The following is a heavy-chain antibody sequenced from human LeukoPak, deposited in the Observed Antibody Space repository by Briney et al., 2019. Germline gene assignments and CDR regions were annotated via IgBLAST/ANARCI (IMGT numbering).Heavy chain of an antibody. Sequence: GASVKVSCKASGYTFTGYYMHWVRQAPGQGLEWMGWINPNSGGTNYAQKFQGRVTMTRDMSTSTVYMELSSLRSEDTAVYYCARAPYYYDSSEGDYWGQGTLVTVSS. V-gene: IGHV1-2*02. J-gene: IGHJ4*02. D-gene: IGHD3-22*01. CDR1: GYTFTGYY. CDR3: ARAPYYYDSSEGDY. CDR2: INPNSGGT.